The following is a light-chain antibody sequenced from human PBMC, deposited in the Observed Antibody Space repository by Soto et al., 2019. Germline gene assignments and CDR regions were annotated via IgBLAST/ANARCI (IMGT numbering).Light chain of an antibody. V-gene: IGKV3-20*01. CDR1: QSVSDMY. J-gene: IGKJ3*01. CDR2: AS. CDR3: QHYGTSAL. Sequence: EIVLTQSPGTLSLSPGERATLSCRASQSVSDMYLAWYQHKPGQAPRLLIYASNRATGIPDRFSGSGPGTDLTLTINRLEHESFAVSYYQHYGTSALFGPGTKVEIK.